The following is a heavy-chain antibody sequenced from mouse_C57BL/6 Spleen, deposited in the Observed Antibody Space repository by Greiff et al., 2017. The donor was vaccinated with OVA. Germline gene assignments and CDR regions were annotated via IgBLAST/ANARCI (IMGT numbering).Heavy chain of an antibody. CDR3: ARCYYGSSYDY. D-gene: IGHD1-1*01. Sequence: QVHVKQPGAELVRPGSSVKLSCKASGYTFTSYWMDWVKQRPGQGLEWIGNIYPSDSETHYNQKFKDKATLTVDKSSSTAYMQLSSLTSEDSAVYYCARCYYGSSYDYWGQGTTLTVSS. CDR1: GYTFTSYW. V-gene: IGHV1-61*01. CDR2: IYPSDSET. J-gene: IGHJ2*01.